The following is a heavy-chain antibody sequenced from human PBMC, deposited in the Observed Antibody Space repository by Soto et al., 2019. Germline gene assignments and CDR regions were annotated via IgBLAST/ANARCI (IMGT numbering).Heavy chain of an antibody. Sequence: QITLKESGPTLVKPTQTLTLTCAFSGFSLRTSGVGVGWIRQPPGKALEWLALIYWDGYKHYSPSLKSRLTTTEDTSKNQVVLTRTNMDPVDTATYYWAHKGGGDRILDYWGQGTLVTVSS. J-gene: IGHJ4*02. CDR2: IYWDGYK. CDR1: GFSLRTSGVG. CDR3: AHKGGGDRILDY. V-gene: IGHV2-5*02. D-gene: IGHD3-16*01.